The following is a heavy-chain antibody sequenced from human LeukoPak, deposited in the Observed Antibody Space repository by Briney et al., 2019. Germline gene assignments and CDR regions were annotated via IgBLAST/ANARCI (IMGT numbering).Heavy chain of an antibody. CDR3: AKDYYDSSGYLFDY. Sequence: GGSLRLSCAASGFTVSSNYMSWVRQAPGKGLEWVSVIYSGGSTYYADSVKGRFTISRDNSKNTLYLQMNSLRADDTAVYYCAKDYYDSSGYLFDYWGQGTLVTVSS. V-gene: IGHV3-53*05. J-gene: IGHJ4*02. D-gene: IGHD3-22*01. CDR2: IYSGGST. CDR1: GFTVSSNY.